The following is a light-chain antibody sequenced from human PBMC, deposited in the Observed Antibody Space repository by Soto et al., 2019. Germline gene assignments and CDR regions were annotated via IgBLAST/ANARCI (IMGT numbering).Light chain of an antibody. CDR2: RSD. Sequence: QAVVTQSPSASGTPVQRVIIACSGSSSNIGSNHVNWYRHLPGAAPKLLIFRSDQRPSGVPDRFSGSKSGTTASLAISGLQSGDEADYYCAAWDDSRYGVVFGGGTKLTVL. J-gene: IGLJ2*01. CDR1: SSNIGSNH. CDR3: AAWDDSRYGVV. V-gene: IGLV1-44*01.